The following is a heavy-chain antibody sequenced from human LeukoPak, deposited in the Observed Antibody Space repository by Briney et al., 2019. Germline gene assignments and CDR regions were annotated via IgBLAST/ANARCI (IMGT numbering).Heavy chain of an antibody. CDR2: ISYDGSDK. CDR3: AKAVGRISWSFDY. Sequence: GGPLRLSCEASGFTFNTYAMHWVCQPPGKGLEWVALISYDGSDKIYTDSVKGRFTISRDNSESTLYLQMDSLRGDDTAVYYCAKAVGRISWSFDYWGQGALVTVSS. V-gene: IGHV3-30*18. CDR1: GFTFNTYA. D-gene: IGHD6-13*01. J-gene: IGHJ4*02.